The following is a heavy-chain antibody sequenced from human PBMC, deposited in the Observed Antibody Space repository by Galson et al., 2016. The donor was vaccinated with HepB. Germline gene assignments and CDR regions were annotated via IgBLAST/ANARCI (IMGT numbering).Heavy chain of an antibody. CDR3: ARTKKIEYNRSRRGVGVGA. CDR1: GFSLSPRPMC. D-gene: IGHD6-6*01. J-gene: IGHJ5*02. Sequence: ALVKPTQTLTLTCTFSGFSLSPRPMCVSWVRQPPGKALEWLALIDWDDDKYYRTSLKTRLTITRDTSKNQVVLTMTNMDPVDTATYYCARTKKIEYNRSRRGVGVGAWGQGTTVLVSS. CDR2: IDWDDDK. V-gene: IGHV2-70*18.